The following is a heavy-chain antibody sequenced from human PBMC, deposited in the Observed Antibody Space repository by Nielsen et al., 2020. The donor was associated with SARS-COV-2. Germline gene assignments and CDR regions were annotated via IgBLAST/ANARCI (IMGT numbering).Heavy chain of an antibody. CDR1: GGSFSDYY. V-gene: IGHV4-34*01. Sequence: SETLSLTSAVYGGSFSDYYWTWIRQAPGKGLEWIGEITHSGTTNYNPSLKSRVTISVDKSMKQFSLKLSSVTAADTATYYCARESRVLVFLEWMYYGKDVWGQGTTVTVSS. CDR3: ARESRVLVFLEWMYYGKDV. D-gene: IGHD3-3*02. CDR2: ITHSGTT. J-gene: IGHJ6*02.